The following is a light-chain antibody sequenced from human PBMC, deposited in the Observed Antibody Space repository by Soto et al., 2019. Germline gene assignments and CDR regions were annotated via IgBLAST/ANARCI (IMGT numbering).Light chain of an antibody. J-gene: IGKJ1*01. Sequence: DIQMTQSPSTLSASVGDRVTITCRASQSISSWLAWYQQIPGKAPKLLIYKASSLQSGVPSRFSGSGSETEFTLTITGLQPDDFATYYCHQYSRFPRTFGQGTKVE. CDR2: KAS. CDR1: QSISSW. V-gene: IGKV1-5*03. CDR3: HQYSRFPRT.